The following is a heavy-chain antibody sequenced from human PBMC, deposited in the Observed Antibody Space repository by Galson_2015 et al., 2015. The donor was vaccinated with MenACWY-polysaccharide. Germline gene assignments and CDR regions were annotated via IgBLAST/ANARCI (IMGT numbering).Heavy chain of an antibody. V-gene: IGHV3-33*01. CDR2: IWYDGSNK. J-gene: IGHJ4*02. CDR3: ARDGKVRYFDHFDY. CDR1: GFTFSSYG. D-gene: IGHD3-9*01. Sequence: SLRLSCAASGFTFSSYGMHWVRQAPGKGLEWVAVIWYDGSNKYYADSVKGRFTISRDNSKNTLYLQMNSLRAEDTAVYYCARDGKVRYFDHFDYWGQGTLVTVSS.